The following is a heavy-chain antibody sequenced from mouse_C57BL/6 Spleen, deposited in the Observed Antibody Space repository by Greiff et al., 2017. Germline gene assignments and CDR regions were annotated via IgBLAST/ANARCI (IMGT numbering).Heavy chain of an antibody. Sequence: VMLVESGAELAKPGASVKLSCKASGYTFTSYWMHWVKQRPGQGLEWIGYINPSSGYTKYNQKFKDKATLTADKSSSTAYMQLSSLTYEDSAVYYCARDWDGYSTPFAYWGQGTLVTVSA. D-gene: IGHD2-3*01. CDR1: GYTFTSYW. V-gene: IGHV1-7*01. CDR3: ARDWDGYSTPFAY. J-gene: IGHJ3*01. CDR2: INPSSGYT.